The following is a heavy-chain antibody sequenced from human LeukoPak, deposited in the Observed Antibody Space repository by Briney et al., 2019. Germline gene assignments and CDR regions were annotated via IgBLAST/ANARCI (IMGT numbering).Heavy chain of an antibody. D-gene: IGHD3-3*01. V-gene: IGHV3-74*01. Sequence: GGSLRLSCAASGFTFSNYWMHWVRQAPGEGLVWVSRIKTDGTSPSYVDSVKGRFTISRDNAKNTVYLQMNSLRAEDTAVYYCARGGDFWSGYHNYWGQGTLVTVSS. CDR3: ARGGDFWSGYHNY. CDR1: GFTFSNYW. J-gene: IGHJ4*02. CDR2: IKTDGTSP.